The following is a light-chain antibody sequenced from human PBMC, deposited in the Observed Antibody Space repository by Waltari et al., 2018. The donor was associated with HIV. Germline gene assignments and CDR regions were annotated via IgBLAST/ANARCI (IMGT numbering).Light chain of an antibody. CDR3: SSYTSSISLV. CDR1: NNDVGTYNY. Sequence: QSALTQPASVSGSPGQSITISCTGTNNDVGTYNYVSWYQQHPGKAPKLMIYDVTDRPSGVSDRFSGSKSGNTASLTIAGLQAEDEADYYCSSYTSSISLVFGGGTKVTVL. V-gene: IGLV2-14*03. CDR2: DVT. J-gene: IGLJ3*02.